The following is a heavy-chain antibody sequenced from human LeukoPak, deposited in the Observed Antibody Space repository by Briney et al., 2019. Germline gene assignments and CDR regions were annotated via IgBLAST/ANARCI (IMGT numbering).Heavy chain of an antibody. V-gene: IGHV3-21*01. J-gene: IGHJ4*02. D-gene: IGHD5-24*01. CDR2: ISSSSSYI. Sequence: GGSLRLSCAASGFTFSSYSMNWVRQAPGKGLEWVSSISSSSSYIYYADSVKGRLTVSRDNAKNSLYLQMNSLRAEDTAVYYCARERDGCPGYWGQGTLVTVSS. CDR3: ARERDGCPGY. CDR1: GFTFSSYS.